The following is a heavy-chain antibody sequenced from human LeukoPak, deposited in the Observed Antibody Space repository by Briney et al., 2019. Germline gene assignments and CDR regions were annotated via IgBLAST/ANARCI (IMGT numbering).Heavy chain of an antibody. J-gene: IGHJ4*02. Sequence: KPSETLSLTCTVSGGSISSYYWSWIRQPPGKGLEWIGYIYYSGSTNYNPSLKSRVTISVDTSKNQFSLKLSSVTAADTAVYYCARHGRWKGYYFDYWGQGTLVTVSS. CDR1: GGSISSYY. CDR2: IYYSGST. D-gene: IGHD1-1*01. CDR3: ARHGRWKGYYFDY. V-gene: IGHV4-59*08.